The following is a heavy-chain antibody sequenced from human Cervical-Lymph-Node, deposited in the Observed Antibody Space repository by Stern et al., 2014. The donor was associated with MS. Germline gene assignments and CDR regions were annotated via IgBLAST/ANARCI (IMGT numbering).Heavy chain of an antibody. D-gene: IGHD3-22*01. V-gene: IGHV4-31*03. CDR2: IYYSGST. Sequence: QVQLGQSGPGLVKPSQTLSLTCTVSGGSISSGGYYWSWIRQHPGKGLEWIGYIYYSGSTYYNPSLKSRVTISVDTSKNQFSLKLSSVTAADTAVYYCARESAPLDYYDSSGLAFDIWGQGTMVTVSS. J-gene: IGHJ3*02. CDR3: ARESAPLDYYDSSGLAFDI. CDR1: GGSISSGGYY.